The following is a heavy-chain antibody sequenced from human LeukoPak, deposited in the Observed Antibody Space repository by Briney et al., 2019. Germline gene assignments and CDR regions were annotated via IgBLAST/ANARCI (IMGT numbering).Heavy chain of an antibody. CDR2: IYYSGST. CDR1: GGSISSSSYY. CDR3: ARDRSSVVN. Sequence: SETLSLTCTVSGGSISSSSYYWGWIRQPPGTGLGWIGSIYYSGSTYYNPSLKSRVTISVDTSKNQFSLKLSSVTAADTAVYYCARDRSSVVNWGQGTLVTVSS. D-gene: IGHD6-19*01. J-gene: IGHJ4*02. V-gene: IGHV4-39*07.